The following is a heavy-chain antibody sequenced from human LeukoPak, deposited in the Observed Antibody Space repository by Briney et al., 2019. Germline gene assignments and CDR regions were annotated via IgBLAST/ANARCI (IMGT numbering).Heavy chain of an antibody. CDR2: ISSSSSYI. CDR3: ARDRYYDSSGYLYYYYCYGMDV. Sequence: GGSLRLSCAASGFTFSSYSMNWVRQAPGKGLEWVSSISSSSSYIYYADSVKGRFTISRDNAKNSLYLQMNSLRAEDTAVYYCARDRYYDSSGYLYYYYCYGMDVWGQGTTVTVSS. D-gene: IGHD3-22*01. J-gene: IGHJ6*02. CDR1: GFTFSSYS. V-gene: IGHV3-21*01.